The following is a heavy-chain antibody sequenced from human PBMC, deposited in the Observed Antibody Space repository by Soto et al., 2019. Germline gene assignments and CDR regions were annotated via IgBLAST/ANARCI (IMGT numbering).Heavy chain of an antibody. V-gene: IGHV3-9*01. J-gene: IGHJ6*02. CDR2: ISWNSGSI. Sequence: PGGSLRLSCAASGFTFDAYAMHWVRQAPGKGLEWVSGISWNSGSIGYADSVKGRFTISSDNAKNSLYLQMNSLRAEDTALYYCAKGASGSYDYYYYYGMDVWGQGTTVTVSS. D-gene: IGHD1-26*01. CDR3: AKGASGSYDYYYYYGMDV. CDR1: GFTFDAYA.